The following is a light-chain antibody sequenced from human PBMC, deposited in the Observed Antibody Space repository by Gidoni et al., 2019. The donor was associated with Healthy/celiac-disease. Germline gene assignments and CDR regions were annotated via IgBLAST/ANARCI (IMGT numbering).Light chain of an antibody. CDR2: SND. J-gene: IGLJ1*01. V-gene: IGLV1-44*01. CDR3: AAWDDSLNGYV. CDR1: TPNIGRNT. Sequence: QSVLTQPPSVSGTPGQRVTIPCSGSTPNIGRNTVNWYQQLPGTAPKLLIYSNDQRPSGVPDRFSGSKSGTSASLAISGLQSEDEADYYCAAWDDSLNGYVFGTGTNVTVL.